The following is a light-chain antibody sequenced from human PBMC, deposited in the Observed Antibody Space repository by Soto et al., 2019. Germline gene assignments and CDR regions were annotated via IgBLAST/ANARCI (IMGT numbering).Light chain of an antibody. J-gene: IGLJ2*01. CDR2: SNN. CDR3: AAWDDSLNGHVV. V-gene: IGLV1-44*01. Sequence: QTVVTHPPSASGTPGQRVTISCSGSSSNIGSNTVNWYQQLPGTAPKLLIYSNNQRPSGVPDRFSGSKSGTSASLAISGLQSEDEADYYCAAWDDSLNGHVVFGGGTKLTVL. CDR1: SSNIGSNT.